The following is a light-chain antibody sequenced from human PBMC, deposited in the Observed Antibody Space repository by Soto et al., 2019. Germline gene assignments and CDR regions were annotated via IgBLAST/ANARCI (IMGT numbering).Light chain of an antibody. CDR2: EGS. J-gene: IGLJ2*01. Sequence: QSVLTQPASVSGSPGQSITISCTGTSRDVGSYNLVSWYQQHPGKAPKLMIYEGSKRPSGVSNRFSGSKSGNTASPTVSGLPAEDEADYYCCSYACSSTVVFGGGTQLTVL. CDR3: CSYACSSTVV. CDR1: SRDVGSYNL. V-gene: IGLV2-23*01.